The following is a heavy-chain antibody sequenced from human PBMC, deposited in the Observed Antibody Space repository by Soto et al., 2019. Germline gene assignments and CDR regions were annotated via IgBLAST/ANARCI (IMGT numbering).Heavy chain of an antibody. D-gene: IGHD2-21*02. CDR3: AKDQTDVTLFDY. CDR2: ISGCGVDT. Sequence: GGSLRLSCAASGFSFSRLAMSWVRQAPGKGLEWVSSISGCGVDTLYADSVKGRFTISRDNSRNTLYLQVNSLRAEDTAVYYYAKDQTDVTLFDYWGQGTLVTVSS. V-gene: IGHV3-23*01. CDR1: GFSFSRLA. J-gene: IGHJ4*02.